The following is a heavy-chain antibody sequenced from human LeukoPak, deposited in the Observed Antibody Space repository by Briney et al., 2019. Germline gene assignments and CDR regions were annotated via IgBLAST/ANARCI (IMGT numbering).Heavy chain of an antibody. CDR3: ARVNNRRPYGDYVRGRVGWYFDL. CDR1: GYTFTSYY. CDR2: INPSGGST. D-gene: IGHD4-17*01. J-gene: IGHJ2*01. V-gene: IGHV1-46*01. Sequence: ASVKVSCKASGYTFTSYYMHWVRQAPGQGLEWMGIINPSGGSTSYAQKFQGRVTMTRDTSTSTVYMELSSLRSEDTAVYYCARVNNRRPYGDYVRGRVGWYFDLWGRGTLVTVSS.